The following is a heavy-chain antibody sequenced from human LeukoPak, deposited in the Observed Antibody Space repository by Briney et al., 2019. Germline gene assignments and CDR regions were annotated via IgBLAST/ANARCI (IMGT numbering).Heavy chain of an antibody. D-gene: IGHD1-26*01. CDR3: ARRYSGSYSGHFDY. CDR2: ISYSGNT. J-gene: IGHJ4*02. V-gene: IGHV4-59*08. CDR1: GGSISTYF. Sequence: SETLSLTCTVSGGSISTYFWSWIRQPPGKGLEWIGYISYSGNTNYNPSLKSRVTISVDPSKNQFSLKLSSVTAADTAVYYCARRYSGSYSGHFDYWGQGTLVTVSS.